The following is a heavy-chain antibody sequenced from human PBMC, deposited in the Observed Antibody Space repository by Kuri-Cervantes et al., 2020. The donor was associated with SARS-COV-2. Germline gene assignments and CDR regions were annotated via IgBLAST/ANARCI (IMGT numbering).Heavy chain of an antibody. V-gene: IGHV3-30*04. Sequence: GESLKISCAGSGFTFSRYAIHCVRQAPGKGLEWVAVISDDGKKRYYADSVKGRFTISRDNSKNKLYLQMNSLRAEDTAVYYCAKDQHGIVVVVAAIDYWGQGTLVTVSS. CDR1: GFTFSRYA. D-gene: IGHD2-15*01. CDR2: ISDDGKKR. CDR3: AKDQHGIVVVVAAIDY. J-gene: IGHJ4*02.